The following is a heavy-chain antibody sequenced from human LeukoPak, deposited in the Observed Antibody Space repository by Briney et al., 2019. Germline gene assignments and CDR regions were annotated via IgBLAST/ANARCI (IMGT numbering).Heavy chain of an antibody. Sequence: VESLRLSCAASGFTFSSYSMNWVRQAPGKGLEWVSSISSSSSYIYYADSVKGRFTISRDNAKNSLYLQVNSLSAEDTAVYYCARGEWELVYYYYYYYMDVWGKGTTVTVSS. V-gene: IGHV3-21*01. CDR3: ARGEWELVYYYYYYYMDV. CDR1: GFTFSSYS. D-gene: IGHD1-26*01. J-gene: IGHJ6*03. CDR2: ISSSSSYI.